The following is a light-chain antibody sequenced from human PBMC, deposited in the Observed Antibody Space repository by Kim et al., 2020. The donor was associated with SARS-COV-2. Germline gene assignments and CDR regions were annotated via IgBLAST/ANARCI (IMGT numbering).Light chain of an antibody. J-gene: IGLJ1*01. CDR1: KSGDKY. CDR3: QAWDSSTFYV. Sequence: SYELTQPPSVSVSPGQTASITCSGDKSGDKYACWYQQKPGQSPVLVIYQDSKRPSGIPERFSGSNSGNTATLTISGTPAMDEADYYCQAWDSSTFYVFGT. CDR2: QDS. V-gene: IGLV3-1*01.